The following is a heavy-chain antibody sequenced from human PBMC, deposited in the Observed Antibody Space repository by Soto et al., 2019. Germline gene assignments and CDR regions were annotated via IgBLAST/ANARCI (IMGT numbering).Heavy chain of an antibody. V-gene: IGHV3-53*01. CDR1: GFSISTNF. Sequence: EVQLVESGGGLIQPGGSLRLSCAASGFSISTNFMTWVRQTPGKGLEWVSVLYSGGTAFYADSVKGRFTISRDNSKNTLSLQMNSLRAEDTAVYYCAKSTFGVTAVNPLEDYWGQGTLVTVSS. CDR2: LYSGGTA. J-gene: IGHJ4*02. CDR3: AKSTFGVTAVNPLEDY. D-gene: IGHD2-21*02.